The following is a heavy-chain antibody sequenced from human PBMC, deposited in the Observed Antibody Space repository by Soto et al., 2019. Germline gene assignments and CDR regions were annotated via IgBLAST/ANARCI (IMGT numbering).Heavy chain of an antibody. CDR3: ARGAIFGVVISPYYYYMDV. D-gene: IGHD3-3*01. CDR1: GGSFSGYY. Sequence: QVQLQQWGAGLLKPSETLSLTCAVYGGSFSGYYWRWIRQPPGKGLEWIGEINHSGSTNYNPSLKSRVTISVDTSKNQFSLKLSSVTAADTAVYYCARGAIFGVVISPYYYYMDVWGKGTTVTVSS. V-gene: IGHV4-34*01. CDR2: INHSGST. J-gene: IGHJ6*03.